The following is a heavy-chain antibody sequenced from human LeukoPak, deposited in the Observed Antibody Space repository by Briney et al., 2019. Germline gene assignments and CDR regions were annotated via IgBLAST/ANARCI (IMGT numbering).Heavy chain of an antibody. CDR3: ARGDAAQFPIFGVVIMGYYYYGMDV. CDR2: IKPNSGGT. Sequence: ASVKVSCKASGYIFTDYYMHWMRQAPGQELGWMGRIKPNSGGTNYAQKFQGRVAMTRNTSISTAYMELSSLGSEDTAVYYCARGDAAQFPIFGVVIMGYYYYGMDVWGQGTTVTVSS. V-gene: IGHV1/OR15-1*04. J-gene: IGHJ6*02. CDR1: GYIFTDYY. D-gene: IGHD3-3*01.